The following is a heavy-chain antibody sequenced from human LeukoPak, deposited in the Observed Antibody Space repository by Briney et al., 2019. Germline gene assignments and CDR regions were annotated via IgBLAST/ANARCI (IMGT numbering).Heavy chain of an antibody. CDR1: GGSISSYY. CDR3: ARVYGSGSYSNFYYYYMDV. Sequence: SETLFLTCTVSGGSISSYYWSWIRQPPGKGLEWIGYIYYSGSTNYNPSLKSRVTISVDTSKNQCSLKLSSVTAADTAVYYCARVYGSGSYSNFYYYYMDVWGKGTTVTVSS. J-gene: IGHJ6*03. V-gene: IGHV4-59*01. D-gene: IGHD3-10*01. CDR2: IYYSGST.